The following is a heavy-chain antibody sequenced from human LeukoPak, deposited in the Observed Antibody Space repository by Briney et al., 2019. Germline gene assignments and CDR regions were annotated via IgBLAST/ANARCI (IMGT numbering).Heavy chain of an antibody. Sequence: GGSLRLSCAASGFTFSDYYMSWIRQAPGKGLEWVSYSSSSGSTIYYADSVKGRFTISRDNAKNSLNLQMNSLRAEDTAVYYCASPSTPRAAAGYYYYYGMDVWGQGTTVTVSS. D-gene: IGHD6-13*01. V-gene: IGHV3-11*01. CDR1: GFTFSDYY. CDR2: SSSSGSTI. J-gene: IGHJ6*02. CDR3: ASPSTPRAAAGYYYYYGMDV.